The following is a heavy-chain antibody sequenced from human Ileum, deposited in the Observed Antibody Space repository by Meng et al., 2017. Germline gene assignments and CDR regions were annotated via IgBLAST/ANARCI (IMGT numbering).Heavy chain of an antibody. V-gene: IGHV1-69*02. J-gene: IGHJ5*02. CDR2: IIPILGIA. CDR1: GGTFSSYT. Sequence: SVKVSCKASGGTFSSYTISWVRQAPGQGLEWMGRIIPILGIANYAQEFQGRVTITADKSTSTAYMELSSLRSEDTAVYYYARNYGSGVDNCFDPWGQGTLVTVSS. D-gene: IGHD3-10*01. CDR3: ARNYGSGVDNCFDP.